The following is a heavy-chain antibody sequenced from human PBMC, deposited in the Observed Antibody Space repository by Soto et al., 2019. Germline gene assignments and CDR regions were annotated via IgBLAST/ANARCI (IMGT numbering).Heavy chain of an antibody. J-gene: IGHJ4*02. CDR3: AKVRRSYYQPYFDY. V-gene: IGHV3-23*01. D-gene: IGHD1-26*01. CDR1: GFTFSSYA. CDR2: ISGSGGST. Sequence: GGSLRLSCAASGFTFSSYAMSWVHQAPGKGLEWVSAISGSGGSTYYADSVKGRFTISRDNSKNTLYLQMNSLRAEDTAVYYCAKVRRSYYQPYFDYWGQGTLVTVSS.